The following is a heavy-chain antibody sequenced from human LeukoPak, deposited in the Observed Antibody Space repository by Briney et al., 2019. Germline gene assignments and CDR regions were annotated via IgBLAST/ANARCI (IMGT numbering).Heavy chain of an antibody. Sequence: PGGSLRLSCAASAFTFSSYAMSWVRQAPGKGLEWVSAISGSGGSTYYADSVKGRFTISRDNSKNTLYLQMNSLRAEDTAVYYCAKVVEWELLFDYWGQGTLVTVSS. V-gene: IGHV3-23*01. CDR3: AKVVEWELLFDY. J-gene: IGHJ4*02. CDR2: ISGSGGST. CDR1: AFTFSSYA. D-gene: IGHD1-26*01.